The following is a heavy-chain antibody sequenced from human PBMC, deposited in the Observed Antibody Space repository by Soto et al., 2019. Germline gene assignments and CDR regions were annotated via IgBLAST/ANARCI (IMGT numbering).Heavy chain of an antibody. D-gene: IGHD6-13*01. CDR2: IYHSGST. Sequence: TSETLSLTCAVSGGSISSSNWWSWVRQPPGKGLEWIGEIYHSGSTNYNPSLKSRVTISVDKSKNQFSLKLSSVTAADTAVYYCARGRGSSSWYRTFDYWGQGTLVTVSS. V-gene: IGHV4-4*02. CDR1: GGSISSSNW. CDR3: ARGRGSSSWYRTFDY. J-gene: IGHJ4*02.